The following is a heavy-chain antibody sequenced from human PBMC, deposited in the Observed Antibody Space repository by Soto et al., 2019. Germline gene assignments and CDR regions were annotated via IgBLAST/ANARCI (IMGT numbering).Heavy chain of an antibody. CDR1: GGTFSKYA. V-gene: IGHV1-69*12. CDR3: AQTLGLAVAGPGRFDL. J-gene: IGHJ2*01. CDR2: ITPFFGTA. Sequence: QVQLVQSGAEVKKPGSSVKVSCKASGGTFSKYAISWVRQAPGQGLEWMGGITPFFGTANYAQKFQGRVTITADESMRTAYMELSRLTSEDTAVYYCAQTLGLAVAGPGRFDLWGRGALVTVSS. D-gene: IGHD6-19*01.